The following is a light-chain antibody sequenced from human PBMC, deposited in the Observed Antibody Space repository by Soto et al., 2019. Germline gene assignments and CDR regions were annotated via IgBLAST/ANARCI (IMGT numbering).Light chain of an antibody. CDR1: QSVSSSY. V-gene: IGKV3-20*01. CDR3: QQYGSSHLT. J-gene: IGKJ4*01. CDR2: GAS. Sequence: EIVLTQSPGTLSLSPGERATLSCRASQSVSSSYLAWYQQKPGQAPRLLIYGASSRATGIPDRFSGSGSGTDFTLTISRLEPEDFAVYYYQQYGSSHLTFGGGTNVEIK.